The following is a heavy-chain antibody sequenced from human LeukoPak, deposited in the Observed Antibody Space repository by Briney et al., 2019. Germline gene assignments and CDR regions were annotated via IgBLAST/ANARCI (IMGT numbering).Heavy chain of an antibody. CDR2: IYPADSDT. V-gene: IGHV5-51*01. CDR3: ARALSLYDSTGSYSYYFDH. CDR1: GYRFTTYW. Sequence: GESLRISCKGSGYRFTTYWIGWVRQMPGKGLEWMGVIYPADSDTRYSPSFQGQVTISADRSIGTAYVHWSTMEASDTAVYYCARALSLYDSTGSYSYYFDHWGQGTLVTVSS. J-gene: IGHJ4*02. D-gene: IGHD3-22*01.